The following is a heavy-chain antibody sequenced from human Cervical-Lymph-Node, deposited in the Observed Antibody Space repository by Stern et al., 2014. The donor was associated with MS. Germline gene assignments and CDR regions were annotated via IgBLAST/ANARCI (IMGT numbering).Heavy chain of an antibody. Sequence: DVQLVESGAEVKKPGESLKISCKGSGYNFGDYWIGWVRQKPGKGLEWMGTIFPADSDSRYSPSFEGQVTISADESISTAFLQSSSLKASDTGIYYCARHQPAATFAMDVWGQGTTVIVSS. J-gene: IGHJ6*02. CDR2: IFPADSDS. D-gene: IGHD2-2*01. CDR1: GYNFGDYW. CDR3: ARHQPAATFAMDV. V-gene: IGHV5-51*01.